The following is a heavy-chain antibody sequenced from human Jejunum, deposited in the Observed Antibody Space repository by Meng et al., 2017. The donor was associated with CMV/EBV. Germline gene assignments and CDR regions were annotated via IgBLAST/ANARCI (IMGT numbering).Heavy chain of an antibody. CDR1: GGSISSGDYY. CDR2: IYYSGST. V-gene: IGHV4-30-4*01. Sequence: VRPQASCPGLVKPPHTLSLTCTVSGGSISSGDYYWSWSRQPPGKGLEWIGCIYYSGSTYYNPSLKGRVTISVDTSKNQFSLNLSSVTAADTAVYYCARMTGTNYFDYWGQGTLVTVSS. D-gene: IGHD3-9*01. CDR3: ARMTGTNYFDY. J-gene: IGHJ4*02.